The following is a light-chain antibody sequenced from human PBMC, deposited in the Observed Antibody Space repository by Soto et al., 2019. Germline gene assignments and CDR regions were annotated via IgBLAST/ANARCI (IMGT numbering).Light chain of an antibody. CDR1: QSVTNS. CDR3: HQRGAWPLT. J-gene: IGKJ4*01. V-gene: IGKV3-11*01. Sequence: ITLTQSPGTLSLSPGERATLSCRASQSVTNSLAWFQQKPGQAPRRLIYDASKRPSGVPARFSGSGAGTDFTLTISSLEAEDVAVYYCHQRGAWPLTFGGGTTVEI. CDR2: DAS.